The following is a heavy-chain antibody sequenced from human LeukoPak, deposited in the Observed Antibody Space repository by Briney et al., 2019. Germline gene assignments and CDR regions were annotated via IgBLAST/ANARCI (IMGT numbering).Heavy chain of an antibody. J-gene: IGHJ4*02. V-gene: IGHV3-23*01. D-gene: IGHD6-19*01. CDR1: GFTFSSHS. CDR2: ISPSGGST. Sequence: GGSLRLSCAVSGFTFSSHSMTWVRRAPGKGLDWVSTISPSGGSTFYADSVKGRFAVSRDNSRNTLYLQMNTLRAEDTAVYYCSAQPEALAGGLHYWGQGALVTVSS. CDR3: SAQPEALAGGLHY.